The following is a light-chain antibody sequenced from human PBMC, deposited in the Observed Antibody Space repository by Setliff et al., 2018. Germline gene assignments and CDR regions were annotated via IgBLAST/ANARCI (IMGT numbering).Light chain of an antibody. CDR3: QAWDSSIAV. J-gene: IGLJ1*01. CDR1: KLGDKY. Sequence: SYELTQPPSVSVSPGQTASITCSGDKLGDKYASWYQQRPGQSPVLVIYEDSKRPSGIPERFSGSNSGNTATLTISGSQAMDEADYYCQAWDSSIAVFGTGTKVTV. V-gene: IGLV3-1*01. CDR2: EDS.